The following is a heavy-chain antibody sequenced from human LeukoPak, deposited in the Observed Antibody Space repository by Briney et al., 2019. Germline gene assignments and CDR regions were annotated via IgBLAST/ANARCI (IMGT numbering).Heavy chain of an antibody. CDR1: GFIFGNHA. CDR2: ISGSGGST. CDR3: AKEGGYCSSSGCSDYFDY. Sequence: GGSLRLSCAASGFIFGNHAMSWVRQAPGKGLEWVSTISGSGGSTYYAESVKGRCTFSRDNSKDTLYLQLNSLRVEDTAVYYCAKEGGYCSSSGCSDYFDYWGQGSLVTVSS. J-gene: IGHJ4*02. D-gene: IGHD2-2*01. V-gene: IGHV3-23*01.